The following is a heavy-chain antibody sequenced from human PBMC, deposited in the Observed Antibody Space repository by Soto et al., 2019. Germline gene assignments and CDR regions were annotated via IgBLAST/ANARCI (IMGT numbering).Heavy chain of an antibody. CDR2: ISSSSSTI. CDR3: ARDRLGQWTLHDAFDI. Sequence: GGSLRLSCAASGFTFSSYSMNWVRQAPGKGLEWVSYISSSSSTIYYADSVKGRFTISRDNAKNSLYLQMNSLRDEDTAVYYCARDRLGQWTLHDAFDIWGQGTMVTVSS. V-gene: IGHV3-48*02. D-gene: IGHD3-16*01. CDR1: GFTFSSYS. J-gene: IGHJ3*02.